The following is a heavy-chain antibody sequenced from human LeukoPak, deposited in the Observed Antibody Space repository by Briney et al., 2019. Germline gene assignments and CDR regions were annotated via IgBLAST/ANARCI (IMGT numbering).Heavy chain of an antibody. CDR3: ARLAWGRLDY. D-gene: IGHD7-27*01. CDR2: IYQSGST. CDR1: GYSISSGYY. V-gene: IGHV4-38-2*02. Sequence: PSETLSLTCSVSGYSISSGYYWGWIRQPPGKGLEWIESIYQSGSTYYNPSLKSRVTISVDTSKNQFSLKLSSVTAADTAVYYCARLAWGRLDYWGQGTLVTVSS. J-gene: IGHJ4*02.